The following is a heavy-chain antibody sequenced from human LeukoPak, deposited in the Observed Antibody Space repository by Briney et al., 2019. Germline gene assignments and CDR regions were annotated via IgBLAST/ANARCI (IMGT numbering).Heavy chain of an antibody. CDR2: INHSGST. D-gene: IGHD3-10*01. CDR3: ARGSGSYYNLIDY. Sequence: SETLSLTCAVYGGSFSGYYWSWIRQPPGKGLEWIGEINHSGSTSYNPSLKSRVTISVDTSKNQFSLKLSSVTAADTAVYYCARGSGSYYNLIDYWGQGTLVTVSS. V-gene: IGHV4-34*01. J-gene: IGHJ4*02. CDR1: GGSFSGYY.